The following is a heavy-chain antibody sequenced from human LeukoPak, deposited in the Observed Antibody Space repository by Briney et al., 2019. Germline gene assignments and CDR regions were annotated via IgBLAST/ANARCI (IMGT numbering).Heavy chain of an antibody. J-gene: IGHJ5*02. CDR3: AILGGDCSSTSCWGSWFDP. Sequence: GGSLRLSCAASGFTFSSYSMNWVRQAPGKGLEWVSSISSSSSYIYYADSVKGRFTISRDNAKNSLYLQMNSLRAEDTAVYCCAILGGDCSSTSCWGSWFDPWGREPWSPSPQ. V-gene: IGHV3-21*01. CDR1: GFTFSSYS. CDR2: ISSSSSYI. D-gene: IGHD2-2*01.